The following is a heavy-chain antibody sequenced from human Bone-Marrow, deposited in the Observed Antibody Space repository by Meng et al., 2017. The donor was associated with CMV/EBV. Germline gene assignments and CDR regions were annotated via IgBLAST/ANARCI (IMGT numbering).Heavy chain of an antibody. V-gene: IGHV1-18*01. CDR1: GYTFTSYG. D-gene: IGHD6-13*01. Sequence: ASVKVSCKASGYTFTSYGISWVRQAPGQGLEWMGWISAYNGNTNYAQKLQGRVTITADKSTSTAYMELSSLRSEDTAVYYCARGGIAAPRDYFDYWGQGTLVTVSS. J-gene: IGHJ4*02. CDR3: ARGGIAAPRDYFDY. CDR2: ISAYNGNT.